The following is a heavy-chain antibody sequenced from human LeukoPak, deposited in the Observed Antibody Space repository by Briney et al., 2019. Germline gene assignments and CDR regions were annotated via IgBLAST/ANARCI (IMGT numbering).Heavy chain of an antibody. V-gene: IGHV3-9*01. CDR3: AKDRSSGWFGDHPFDY. Sequence: GGSLRLSCAASGFTFDDYAMHWVRQAPGKGLGWVSGISWNSGSIGYADSVKGRFTISRDNAKNSLYLQMNSLRAEDTALYYCAKDRSSGWFGDHPFDYWGQGTLVTVSS. J-gene: IGHJ4*02. CDR2: ISWNSGSI. CDR1: GFTFDDYA. D-gene: IGHD6-19*01.